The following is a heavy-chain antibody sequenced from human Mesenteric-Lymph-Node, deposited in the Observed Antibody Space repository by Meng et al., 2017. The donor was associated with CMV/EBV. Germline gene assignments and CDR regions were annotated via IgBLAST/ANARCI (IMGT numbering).Heavy chain of an antibody. Sequence: GESLKISCAASGFTFDDYGMSWVRQAPGKGLEWVSRINMDGSSTSYADSVKGRFTISRDNAKNTVYLQMNSLRAEDTAVYYCARVGADGSGYYLGHWGQGTQVTVSS. V-gene: IGHV3-20*04. CDR2: INMDGSST. CDR1: GFTFDDYG. CDR3: ARVGADGSGYYLGH. J-gene: IGHJ4*02. D-gene: IGHD3-22*01.